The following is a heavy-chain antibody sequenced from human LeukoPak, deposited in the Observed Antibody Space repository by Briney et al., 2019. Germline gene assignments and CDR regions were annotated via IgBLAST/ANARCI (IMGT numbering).Heavy chain of an antibody. D-gene: IGHD3-16*01. CDR3: ARGGGGLVY. V-gene: IGHV1-2*02. CDR1: GYTFTDYY. Sequence: EASVKVSCKASGYTFTDYYIHWVRQAPGQGLEWMGWVIPNSGGTNYAQKFQGRVTMTRDTSISTGYMELNSLISDDTAVYYCARGGGGLVYWGQGTLVTVSS. CDR2: VIPNSGGT. J-gene: IGHJ4*02.